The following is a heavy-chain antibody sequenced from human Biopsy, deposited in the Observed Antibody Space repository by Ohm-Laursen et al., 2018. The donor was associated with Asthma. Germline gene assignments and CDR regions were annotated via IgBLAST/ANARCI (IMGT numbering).Heavy chain of an antibody. V-gene: IGHV1-69*13. Sequence: ASVKVSCKTSGDIFSSFPFSWVRQAPGQGIEWMGGINPLLGSTNYAPRFKGRVTLTADESSSTVYMELSSLTSDDTAVYYCARRNQWLSLSLDFWGQGTLVTVSS. J-gene: IGHJ4*02. CDR3: ARRNQWLSLSLDF. CDR2: INPLLGST. CDR1: GDIFSSFP. D-gene: IGHD5-12*01.